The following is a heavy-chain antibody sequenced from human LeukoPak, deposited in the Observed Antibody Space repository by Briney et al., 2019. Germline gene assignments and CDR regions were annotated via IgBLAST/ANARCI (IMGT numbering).Heavy chain of an antibody. Sequence: PGGSLRLSCAASGLSFSNYAMYWVRQAPGKGLEWVSAIGGTGGNVFYTDSVKGRFTVSRDNSKNTLFLQMNGLRAEDTAVYYCAKGGYSGYDSPPSYYYYMDVWGKGTTVTISS. CDR3: AKGGYSGYDSPPSYYYYMDV. CDR1: GLSFSNYA. CDR2: IGGTGGNV. V-gene: IGHV3-23*01. D-gene: IGHD5-12*01. J-gene: IGHJ6*03.